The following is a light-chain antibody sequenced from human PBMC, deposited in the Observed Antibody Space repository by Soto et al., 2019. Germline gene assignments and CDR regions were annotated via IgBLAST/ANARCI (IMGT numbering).Light chain of an antibody. V-gene: IGKV3-20*01. Sequence: EIVLTQSPGTLSLSPGERASLSCRASQSVGSSNLAWYQQKPGQTPILLIYGASTRSTGIPDRFSGSGSGTDFTLTISRLEPEDFAVYYCQQYGNSPPVTFGGGTKVEIK. CDR1: QSVGSSN. CDR3: QQYGNSPPVT. J-gene: IGKJ4*01. CDR2: GAS.